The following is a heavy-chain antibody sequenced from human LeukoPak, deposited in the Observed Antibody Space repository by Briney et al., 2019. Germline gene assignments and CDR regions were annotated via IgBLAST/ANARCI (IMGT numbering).Heavy chain of an antibody. V-gene: IGHV4-61*02. D-gene: IGHD3-22*01. CDR3: ARGIGTSYESSRDAFDI. CDR2: IYSPGTN. J-gene: IGHJ3*02. CDR1: AGSINSDDYY. Sequence: SETLSLTCTVSAGSINSDDYYWSWIRQPAGKGLEWIGRIYSPGTNYNYNPPLKSRVTISIDTSKNQFSLKLTSVTAGDTAVYYCARGIGTSYESSRDAFDIWGQGTMVTVSS.